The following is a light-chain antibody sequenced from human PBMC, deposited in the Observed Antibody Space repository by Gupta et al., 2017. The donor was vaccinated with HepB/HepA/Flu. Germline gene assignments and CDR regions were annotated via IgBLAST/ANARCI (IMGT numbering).Light chain of an antibody. J-gene: IGKJ4*01. V-gene: IGKV1-33*01. CDR1: QDISNY. CDR3: QQYDNPLT. CDR2: DAS. Sequence: DIQMTQSPSSLSASVGDRVTITCQASQDISNYLNWYQQKPGKAPKLLIYDASNLETGVPSMFSGRGSGTDSTFISSILHPEDIATYYCQQYDNPLTFGGGTKVEIK.